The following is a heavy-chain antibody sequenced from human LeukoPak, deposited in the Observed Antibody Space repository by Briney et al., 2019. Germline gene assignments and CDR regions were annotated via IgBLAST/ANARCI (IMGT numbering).Heavy chain of an antibody. CDR1: GGSISSSSYY. J-gene: IGHJ4*02. Sequence: PSETLSLTCTVSGGSISSSSYYWGWIRQPPGKGLEWIGSIYYSGSTYHNPSLKSRLTMSVDTSKNQVSLKLTSVTAADTAVYYCARDPPRYYDSSAPDYWGQGTLVTVSS. CDR2: IYYSGST. CDR3: ARDPPRYYDSSAPDY. V-gene: IGHV4-39*07. D-gene: IGHD3-22*01.